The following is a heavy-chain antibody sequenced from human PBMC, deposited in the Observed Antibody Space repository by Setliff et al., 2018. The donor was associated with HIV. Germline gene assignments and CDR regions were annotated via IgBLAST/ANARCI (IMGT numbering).Heavy chain of an antibody. CDR3: ARDHQFYDICDY. CDR2: IKQDGSEK. V-gene: IGHV3-7*01. J-gene: IGHJ4*02. CDR1: GFAFDNYG. D-gene: IGHD3-9*01. Sequence: GGSLRLSCAVSGFAFDNYGMYWVRQAPGKGLEWVANIKQDGSEKYYVDSVKGRFTISRDNAKNSLYLQMNSLRAEDTAVYYCARDHQFYDICDYWGQGTLVTVS.